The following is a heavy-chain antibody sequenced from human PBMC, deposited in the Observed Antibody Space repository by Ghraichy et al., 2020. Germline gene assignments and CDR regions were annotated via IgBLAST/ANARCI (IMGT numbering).Heavy chain of an antibody. CDR1: GFTFSSYS. V-gene: IGHV3-48*02. J-gene: IGHJ6*02. D-gene: IGHD6-13*01. CDR3: ARDDSSSWSYYYYYYGMDV. Sequence: GSLRLSCAASGFTFSSYSMNWVRQAPGKGLEWVSYISSSSSTIYYADSVKGRFTISRDNAKNSLYLQMNSLRDEDTAVYYCARDDSSSWSYYYYYYGMDVWGQGTTVTVSS. CDR2: ISSSSSTI.